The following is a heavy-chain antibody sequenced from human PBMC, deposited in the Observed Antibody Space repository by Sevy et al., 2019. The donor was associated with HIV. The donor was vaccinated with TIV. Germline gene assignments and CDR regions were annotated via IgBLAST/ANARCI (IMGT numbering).Heavy chain of an antibody. D-gene: IGHD4-4*01. Sequence: SETLSLTCTVSGGSISSGGYYWNWIRQHPGEGLEWIGHIHYSGSTYYNPSLMSRVTMSVDTSKNQFSLKVTSVTDADTAVYYCARSKAFSGLDYWGLGTLVTVSS. CDR1: GGSISSGGYY. J-gene: IGHJ4*02. V-gene: IGHV4-31*03. CDR2: IHYSGST. CDR3: ARSKAFSGLDY.